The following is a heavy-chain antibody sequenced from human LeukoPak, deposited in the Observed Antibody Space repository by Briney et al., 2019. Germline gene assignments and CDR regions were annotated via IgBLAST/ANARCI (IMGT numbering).Heavy chain of an antibody. Sequence: GGSLRLSCAASGFILGNFGMHWVRQAPGKGLEWVAVVSHDGSQKYYVDSVEGRFTISRDNSKNMLYLQMNSLTAEDTAVYYCAKDRQNIMGATDWGQGTLVTVSS. V-gene: IGHV3-30*18. D-gene: IGHD1-26*01. CDR2: VSHDGSQK. CDR1: GFILGNFG. CDR3: AKDRQNIMGATD. J-gene: IGHJ4*02.